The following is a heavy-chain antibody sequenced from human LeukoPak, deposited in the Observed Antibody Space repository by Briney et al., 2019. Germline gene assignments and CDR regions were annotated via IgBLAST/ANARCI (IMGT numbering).Heavy chain of an antibody. CDR3: ARSMVRGVIPFDY. CDR2: ISSSGSTI. CDR1: GFTFSSYE. V-gene: IGHV3-48*03. D-gene: IGHD3-10*01. J-gene: IGHJ4*02. Sequence: GGSLRLSCAASGFTFSSYEMNWVRQAPGKGREWVSYISSSGSTIYYADSVKGRFTISRDNAKNSLYLQMNSLRAEDTAVYYCARSMVRGVIPFDYWGQGTLVTVSS.